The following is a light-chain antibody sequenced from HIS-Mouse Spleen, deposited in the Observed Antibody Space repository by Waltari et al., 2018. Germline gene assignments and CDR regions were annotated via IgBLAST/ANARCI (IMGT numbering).Light chain of an antibody. CDR2: DVS. CDR1: SSYVGRSNY. V-gene: IGLV2-14*03. J-gene: IGLJ2*01. Sequence: QSALTQPASVSGSPGPSSPLSCTVTSSYVGRSNYVTWYQQHPGKAPKLMIYDVSNRPSGVSNRFSGSKSGNTASLTISGLQAEDEADYYCSSYTSSSTLVVFGGGTKLTVL. CDR3: SSYTSSSTLVV.